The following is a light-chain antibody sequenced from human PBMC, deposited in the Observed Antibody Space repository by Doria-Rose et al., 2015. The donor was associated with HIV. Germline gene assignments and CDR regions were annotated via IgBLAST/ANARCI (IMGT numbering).Light chain of an antibody. CDR2: DGS. CDR1: QSLSSTY. V-gene: IGKV3-20*01. J-gene: IGKJ1*01. Sequence: TQSPGTLSLSPGERATLSCRASQSLSSTYLAWYQQKPGQAPSLLIYDGSTRATGIPGRFSASGSGTDFTLTINRLEPEDFALYYCHQYGTSWTFGQGTKVEI. CDR3: HQYGTSWT.